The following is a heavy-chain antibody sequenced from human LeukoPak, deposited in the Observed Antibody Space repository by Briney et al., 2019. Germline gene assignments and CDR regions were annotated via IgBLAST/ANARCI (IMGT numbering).Heavy chain of an antibody. D-gene: IGHD3-10*01. CDR1: GYTFTDYY. CDR3: ARAASWIGELSKIPFDY. Sequence: ASVKVSCKASGYTFTDYYIHWVRQAPGQGLEWMGWISTYNDNTNSAQKLQGRVTMTTDTSTSTAYMELRSLRSDDTAVYYCARAASWIGELSKIPFDYWGQGTLVTVSS. V-gene: IGHV1-18*04. J-gene: IGHJ4*02. CDR2: ISTYNDNT.